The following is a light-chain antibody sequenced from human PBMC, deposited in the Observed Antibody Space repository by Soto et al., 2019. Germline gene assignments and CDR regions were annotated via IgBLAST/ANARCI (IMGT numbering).Light chain of an antibody. CDR3: QQYHTDWT. CDR1: QSVRSY. Sequence: DIQMTQSPSSLSASVGDTITITCRASQSVRSYLNWYQQKPGKAPKLLIFAASTLVRGVPSRFSGRGSGTEFTLTISSLQADDYATFYCQQYHTDWTFGQGTKVDIK. V-gene: IGKV1-5*01. J-gene: IGKJ1*01. CDR2: AAS.